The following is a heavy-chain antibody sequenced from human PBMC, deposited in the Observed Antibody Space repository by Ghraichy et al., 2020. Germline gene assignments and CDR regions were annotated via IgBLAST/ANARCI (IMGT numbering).Heavy chain of an antibody. V-gene: IGHV3-53*01. CDR3: ARDTDFDF. CDR2: LYSGGTT. D-gene: IGHD4-17*01. Sequence: LTCAASGFTVSSKYMSWVRQAPGKGLEWVSSLYSGGTTYYADSVKGRFTISRDNSKNTVYLQMNSLSAEDTAVYYCARDTDFDFWGQGTLVTVSS. J-gene: IGHJ4*02. CDR1: GFTVSSKY.